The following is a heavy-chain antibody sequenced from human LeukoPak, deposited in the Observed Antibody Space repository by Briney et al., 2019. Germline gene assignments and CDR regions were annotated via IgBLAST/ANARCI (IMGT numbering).Heavy chain of an antibody. CDR2: IKQDGSEK. J-gene: IGHJ5*02. V-gene: IGHV3-7*01. D-gene: IGHD2-2*01. CDR3: ARGRSVVGTAAMQWFDP. Sequence: GGSLRLSCAASGFTFSSYWMSWVRQAPGKGLEWVANIKQDGSEKYYVDSVKGRFTISRDNAKNSLYLQMNSLRAEDTAVYYCARGRSVVGTAAMQWFDPWGQGTLVTVSS. CDR1: GFTFSSYW.